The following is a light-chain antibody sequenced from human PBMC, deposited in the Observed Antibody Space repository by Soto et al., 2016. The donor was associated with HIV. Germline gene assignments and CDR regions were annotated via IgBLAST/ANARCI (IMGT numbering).Light chain of an antibody. J-gene: IGKJ2*01. CDR1: QSISTY. CDR3: QQSYSTPATT. Sequence: DIQMTQSPSSLAASVGDRVTITCRASQSISTYLNWYEQKPGKAPKLLIYAASSLQSGVPSRFSGSGSGTDFTLTIRSLQPEDFATYYCQQSYSTPATTFGQGPSWRSN. V-gene: IGKV1-39*01. CDR2: AAS.